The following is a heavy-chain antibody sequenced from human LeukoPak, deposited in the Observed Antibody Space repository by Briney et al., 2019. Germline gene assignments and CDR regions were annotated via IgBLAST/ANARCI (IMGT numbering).Heavy chain of an antibody. D-gene: IGHD3-3*01. V-gene: IGHV3-30*02. CDR3: AKDLEATYYDFWSGYSAFDY. CDR1: GLTFSSYG. CDR2: IRYDGSNK. J-gene: IGHJ4*02. Sequence: AGGSLRLSCAASGLTFSSYGMHWVRQAPGKGLEWVAFIRYDGSNKYYADSVKGRFTISRDNSKNTLYLQMNSLRAEDTAVYYCAKDLEATYYDFWSGYSAFDYWGQGTLVTVSS.